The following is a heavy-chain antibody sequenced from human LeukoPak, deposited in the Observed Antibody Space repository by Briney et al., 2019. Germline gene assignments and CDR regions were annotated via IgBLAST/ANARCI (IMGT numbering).Heavy chain of an antibody. CDR3: ARASWYYYGSGRSPHAFDI. Sequence: PSETLSLTCAVYGGSFSGYYWSWIRQHPGKGLEWIGYIYYSGSTYYNPSLKSRVTISVDTSKNQFSLKLSSVTAADTAVYYCARASWYYYGSGRSPHAFDIWGQGTMVTVSS. V-gene: IGHV4-31*11. D-gene: IGHD3-10*01. CDR1: GGSFSGYY. CDR2: IYYSGST. J-gene: IGHJ3*02.